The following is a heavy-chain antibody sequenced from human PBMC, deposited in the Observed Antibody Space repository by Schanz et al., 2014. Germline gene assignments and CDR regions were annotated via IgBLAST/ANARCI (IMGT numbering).Heavy chain of an antibody. D-gene: IGHD3-9*01. CDR1: GGTFSSST. J-gene: IGHJ6*02. CDR3: AKVDRTRYYAMDV. V-gene: IGHV1-69*08. CDR2: IIPILDKT. Sequence: QVQLVQSGAEVKKPGSSVKVSCKASGGTFSSSTLTWVRQAPGQGLEWMGRIIPILDKTNYAQKFQGRVTMTADKSTSTVYMEVSGLRSEDTAVYYCAKVDRTRYYAMDVWGQRTTVTGSS.